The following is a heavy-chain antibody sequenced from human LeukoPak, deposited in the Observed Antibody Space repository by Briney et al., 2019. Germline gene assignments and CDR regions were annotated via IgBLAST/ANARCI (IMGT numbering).Heavy chain of an antibody. Sequence: ASVKVSCKASGYTFSNYYIHWVRQAPGQGLEWMGIINPSGGSTTYAQKFQGRVTMTRDMSTSTVYMELSSLRSEDTAVYYCARANDFWSGYYTGRRFDPWGQGTLVTVSS. J-gene: IGHJ5*02. CDR1: GYTFSNYY. D-gene: IGHD3-3*01. CDR3: ARANDFWSGYYTGRRFDP. V-gene: IGHV1-46*01. CDR2: INPSGGST.